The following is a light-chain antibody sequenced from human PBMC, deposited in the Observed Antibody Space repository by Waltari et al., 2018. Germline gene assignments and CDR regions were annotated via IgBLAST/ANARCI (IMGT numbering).Light chain of an antibody. CDR3: YSTDFSGHDRV. CDR2: EDN. Sequence: SYELTQPPSLSLSPGQTARITCSGDALSKKYAYWYQQKSGQAPVLVIYEDNKRPTGIPERFSGSSSGTTATLTISGAHVDDEADYYCYSTDFSGHDRVFGGGTKLTIL. CDR1: ALSKKY. J-gene: IGLJ3*02. V-gene: IGLV3-10*01.